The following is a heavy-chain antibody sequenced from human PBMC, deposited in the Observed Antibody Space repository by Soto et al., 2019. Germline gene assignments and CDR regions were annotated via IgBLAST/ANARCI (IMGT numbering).Heavy chain of an antibody. V-gene: IGHV1-69*13. D-gene: IGHD3-3*01. CDR2: IIPIFGTA. Sequence: ASVKVSCKASGGTFSSYAISWVRQAPGQGLEWMGGIIPIFGTANYAQKFQGRVTSTANESTSTAYIELSSRRSEGTAVEHCARDNPTLFGVVIRGPYYYYYGMDVWGQGTTVTVSS. J-gene: IGHJ6*02. CDR1: GGTFSSYA. CDR3: ARDNPTLFGVVIRGPYYYYYGMDV.